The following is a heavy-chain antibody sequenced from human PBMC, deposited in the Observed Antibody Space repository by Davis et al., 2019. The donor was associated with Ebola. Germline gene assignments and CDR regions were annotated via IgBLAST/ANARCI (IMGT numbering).Heavy chain of an antibody. CDR1: GFTLSNSA. Sequence: LVKVSCKASGFTLSNSAVQWVRQARGQPLEWIGWTVVGSGNTNYAQKFQERVTITRDMSTSTAYMELSSLRSEDTAVYYCAADCSAGVCYEVWGQGTLVTVSS. CDR2: TVVGSGNT. D-gene: IGHD2-8*02. CDR3: AADCSAGVCYEV. V-gene: IGHV1-58*01. J-gene: IGHJ1*01.